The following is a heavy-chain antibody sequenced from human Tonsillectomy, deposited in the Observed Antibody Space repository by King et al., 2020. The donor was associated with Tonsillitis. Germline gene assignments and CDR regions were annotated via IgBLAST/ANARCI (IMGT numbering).Heavy chain of an antibody. CDR3: ARSRVDAQFDYYDSSGPAHWFDP. D-gene: IGHD3-22*01. CDR1: GGTFSSYA. CDR2: IIPIFGTA. V-gene: IGHV1-69*01. J-gene: IGHJ5*02. Sequence: QLVQSGAEVKKPGSSVKVSCKASGGTFSSYAISWVRQAPGQGLEWMGGIIPIFGTANYAQKFQGRVTITADESTSTAYMELSSLRSEDTAVYYCARSRVDAQFDYYDSSGPAHWFDPWGQGTLVTVSS.